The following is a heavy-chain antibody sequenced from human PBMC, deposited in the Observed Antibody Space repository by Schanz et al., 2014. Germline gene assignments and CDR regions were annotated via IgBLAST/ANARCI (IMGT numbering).Heavy chain of an antibody. CDR3: ARWFLIRGVILDS. CDR2: ISASGGTT. CDR1: GFTFSAYA. J-gene: IGHJ4*02. V-gene: IGHV3-23*04. Sequence: VQLVESGGGLVQPGGSLRLSCAASGFTFSAYAMTWVRQIPGKGLEWVSAISASGGTTYYADSVKGRFTISRDNSRDTVYLQMNSLRADDTAMYYCARWFLIRGVILDSWGQGTLVTVSS. D-gene: IGHD3-10*01.